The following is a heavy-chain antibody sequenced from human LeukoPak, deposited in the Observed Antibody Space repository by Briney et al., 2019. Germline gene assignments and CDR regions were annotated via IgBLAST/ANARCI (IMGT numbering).Heavy chain of an antibody. J-gene: IGHJ3*02. D-gene: IGHD2-15*01. CDR1: GFTFSSYG. Sequence: GRSLRLSCAASGFTFSSYGMHWVRQAPGKGLEWVAVISYDGSNKYYADSVKGRFTISRDNSKNTLYLQMNSLRAEDTAVYYCAKGSTSSPYSGGHAFDIWGQGTMVTVSS. V-gene: IGHV3-30*18. CDR3: AKGSTSSPYSGGHAFDI. CDR2: ISYDGSNK.